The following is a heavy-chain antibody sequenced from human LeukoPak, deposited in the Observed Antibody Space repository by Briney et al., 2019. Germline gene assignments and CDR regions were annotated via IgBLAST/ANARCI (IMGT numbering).Heavy chain of an antibody. CDR1: GFTFSDHY. CDR3: ASVRYCTNGVCSHFDY. Sequence: GGSLRLSCVASGFTFSDHYMDWVRQAPGKGLEWVSYISSSSSTIYYADSVKGRFTISRDNAKNSLYLQMNSLRAEDTAVYYCASVRYCTNGVCSHFDYWGQGTLVTVSS. J-gene: IGHJ4*02. V-gene: IGHV3-48*01. D-gene: IGHD2-8*01. CDR2: ISSSSSTI.